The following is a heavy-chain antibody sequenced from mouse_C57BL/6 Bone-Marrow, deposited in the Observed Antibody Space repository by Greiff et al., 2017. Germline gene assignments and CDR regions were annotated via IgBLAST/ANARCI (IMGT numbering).Heavy chain of an antibody. CDR3: ARADYYYGSSYEAY. J-gene: IGHJ3*01. CDR2: INPSTGGT. CDR1: GYSFTGYY. Sequence: VHVKQSGPELVKPGASVKISCKASGYSFTGYYMNWVKQSPEKSLEWIGEINPSTGGTTYNQKFKAKATLTVDKSSSTAYMQLKSLTSEDSAVYYCARADYYYGSSYEAYWGQGTLVTVSA. D-gene: IGHD1-1*01. V-gene: IGHV1-42*01.